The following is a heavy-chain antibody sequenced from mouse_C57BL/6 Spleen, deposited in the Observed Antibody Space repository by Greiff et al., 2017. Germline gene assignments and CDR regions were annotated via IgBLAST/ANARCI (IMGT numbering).Heavy chain of an antibody. CDR2: IDPSGSYT. D-gene: IGHD2-4*01. Sequence: QVQLQQPGAELVMPGASVKLSCKASGYTFTSYWMHWVKQRPGQGLEWIGEIDPSGSYTNYNQKFKGKYTLTVDNSYSTAYMQLSSLTSEDSAVYDCARGDYSGFAYWGQGTLVTVSS. CDR3: ARGDYSGFAY. CDR1: GYTFTSYW. J-gene: IGHJ3*01. V-gene: IGHV1-69*01.